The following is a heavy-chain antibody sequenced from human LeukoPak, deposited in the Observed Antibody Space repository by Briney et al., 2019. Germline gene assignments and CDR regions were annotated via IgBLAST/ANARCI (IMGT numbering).Heavy chain of an antibody. CDR3: ARNPPYCTSTDCYNDY. V-gene: IGHV1-2*02. CDR2: INPNSGAT. D-gene: IGHD2-2*02. Sequence: GASVKVSCKASVYTCTIYYMHWVRQAPGQGLEWMGWINPNSGATTYAQRFQGRVTMTRDTSISTAYMELSGLTSDDTGVYYCARNPPYCTSTDCYNDYWGQGTLVTVSS. CDR1: VYTCTIYY. J-gene: IGHJ4*02.